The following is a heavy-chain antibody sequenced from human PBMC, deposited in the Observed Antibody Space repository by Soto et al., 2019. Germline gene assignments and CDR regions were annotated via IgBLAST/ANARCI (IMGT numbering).Heavy chain of an antibody. CDR3: ARGPGYYFDY. CDR1: GFTFGGYG. Sequence: GGSLRLSCAASGFTFGGYGMHWVRQAPGKGLEWVAVISYDGSNKYYANSVKGRFTISRDNSKNTLYLQMGSLRAEDMAVYYCARGPGYYFDYWGQGTLVTVSS. J-gene: IGHJ4*02. CDR2: ISYDGSNK. V-gene: IGHV3-30*03.